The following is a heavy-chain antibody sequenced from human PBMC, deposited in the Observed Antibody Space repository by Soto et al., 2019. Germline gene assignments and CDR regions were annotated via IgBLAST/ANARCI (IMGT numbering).Heavy chain of an antibody. Sequence: QVHLVQSGAEVKKPGASVKVSCKASGYTFTSYGITWVRQAPGQGLEWMGWISAHTGNTDYAQKLQGRVIVTRDTSTSTAYMELRSLISDDTAVYYCARGMYGDYWGQGALVTVSS. J-gene: IGHJ4*02. CDR3: ARGMYGDY. CDR2: ISAHTGNT. D-gene: IGHD2-8*01. V-gene: IGHV1-18*01. CDR1: GYTFTSYG.